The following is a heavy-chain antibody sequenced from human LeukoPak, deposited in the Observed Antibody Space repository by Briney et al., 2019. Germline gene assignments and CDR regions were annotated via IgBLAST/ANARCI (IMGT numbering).Heavy chain of an antibody. CDR1: GFTFSSYS. CDR2: ISSSSSYI. D-gene: IGHD6-19*01. J-gene: IGHJ6*02. CDR3: ASIPYSSGWYYYYYYGMDV. V-gene: IGHV3-21*01. Sequence: GGSLRLSCAASGFTFSSYSMNWVRQAPGKGLKWVSSISSSSSYIYYADSVKGRFTISRDNAKNSLYLQMNSLRAEDTAVYYCASIPYSSGWYYYYYYGMDVWGPGTTVTVSS.